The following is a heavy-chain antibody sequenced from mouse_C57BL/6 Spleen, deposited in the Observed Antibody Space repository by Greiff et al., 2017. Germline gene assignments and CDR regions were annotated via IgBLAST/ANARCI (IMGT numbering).Heavy chain of an antibody. V-gene: IGHV5-17*01. CDR1: GFTFSDYG. J-gene: IGHJ4*01. CDR3: ARVTPYYAMDY. CDR2: ISSGSSTI. D-gene: IGHD2-12*01. Sequence: EVQLVESGGGLVKPGGSLKLSCAASGFTFSDYGMHWVRQAPEKGLEWVAYISSGSSTIYYADTVKGRFTISRDNAKNTLFLHMTILRSEDTAKYYCARVTPYYAMDYWGQGTSVTVSS.